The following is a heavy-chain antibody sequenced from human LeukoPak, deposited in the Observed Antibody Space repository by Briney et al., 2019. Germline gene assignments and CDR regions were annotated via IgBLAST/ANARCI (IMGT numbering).Heavy chain of an antibody. Sequence: KPSETLSLTCTVSGGSIRSRNYYWDWIRQPPGKGLEGIGNFYDSGSTYYNPSLKSRVTISGDTSKNQFSLKLTSVTAADTAVYYCARHTRPGCSGYENAFDIWGQGTMVTVSS. CDR3: ARHTRPGCSGYENAFDI. D-gene: IGHD5-12*01. CDR2: FYDSGST. J-gene: IGHJ3*02. V-gene: IGHV4-39*01. CDR1: GGSIRSRNYY.